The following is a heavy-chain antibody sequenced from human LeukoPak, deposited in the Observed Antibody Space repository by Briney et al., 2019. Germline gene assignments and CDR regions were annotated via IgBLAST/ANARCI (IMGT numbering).Heavy chain of an antibody. J-gene: IGHJ4*02. Sequence: SETLSLTCAVYGGSFSGYYWSWIRQPPGKGLEWIGEINHSGSTNYNPSLKSRVTISVDTSKNQFSLKLSSVTAADTAVYYCARGNGGWLLLDPMYYLDYWGQGTLVTVSS. V-gene: IGHV4-34*01. CDR2: INHSGST. CDR3: ARGNGGWLLLDPMYYLDY. CDR1: GGSFSGYY. D-gene: IGHD3-9*01.